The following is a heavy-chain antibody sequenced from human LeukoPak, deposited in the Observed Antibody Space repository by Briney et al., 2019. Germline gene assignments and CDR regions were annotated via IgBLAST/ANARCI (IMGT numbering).Heavy chain of an antibody. V-gene: IGHV4-59*01. J-gene: IGHJ4*02. Sequence: KPSETLSLTCTVSGGSISSYYWSWIRQPAGKGLEWIGYIYYSGSTNYNPSLKSRVTISVDTSKNQFSLELSSVTAAGTAVYYCARGDFDWLLFPYWGQGTLVTVSS. CDR3: ARGDFDWLLFPY. D-gene: IGHD3-9*01. CDR1: GGSISSYY. CDR2: IYYSGST.